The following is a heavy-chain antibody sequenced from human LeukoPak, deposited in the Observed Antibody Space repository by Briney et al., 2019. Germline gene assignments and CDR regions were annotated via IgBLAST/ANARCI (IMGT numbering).Heavy chain of an antibody. D-gene: IGHD3-3*01. CDR1: GGSFSSYY. Sequence: SETLSLTCTVPGGSFSSYYWSWIRQPPGKGLEWIGYIYYSGSTNYNPSLKSRVTISLDTSKNQFSLKLSSVTAADTAVYYCARGGPPVTIFGVVISWFDPWGQGTLVTVSS. V-gene: IGHV4-59*01. CDR3: ARGGPPVTIFGVVISWFDP. J-gene: IGHJ5*02. CDR2: IYYSGST.